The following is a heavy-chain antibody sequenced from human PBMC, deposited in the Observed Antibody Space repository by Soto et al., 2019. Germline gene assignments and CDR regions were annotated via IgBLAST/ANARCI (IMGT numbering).Heavy chain of an antibody. CDR1: GGTFSSYA. CDR2: IIPIFGTA. Sequence: GASVKVSCKASGGTFSSYAISWVRQAPGQGLEWMGGIIPIFGTANYAQKFQGRVTITADESTSTAYMELSSLRSEDTAVYYCASGTIYYYGMDVWGQGTTVTVSS. CDR3: ASGTIYYYGMDV. V-gene: IGHV1-69*13. J-gene: IGHJ6*02.